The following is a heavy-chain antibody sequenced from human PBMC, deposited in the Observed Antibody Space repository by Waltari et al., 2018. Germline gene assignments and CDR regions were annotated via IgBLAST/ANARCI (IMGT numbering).Heavy chain of an antibody. V-gene: IGHV4-39*01. CDR2: IEYSGST. D-gene: IGHD6-19*01. CDR3: ARRGGDSSGSDY. CDR1: GGPISSSSYY. J-gene: IGHJ4*02. Sequence: QLQLQESGPGLVKPSETLSLTCTVSGGPISSSSYYWGWIRQPPGKGLEWSWGIEYSGSTYYNPSLKSRVTIAVDTSKNQFSLKRSSVTAADTAVYYCARRGGDSSGSDYWGQGTLVTVSS.